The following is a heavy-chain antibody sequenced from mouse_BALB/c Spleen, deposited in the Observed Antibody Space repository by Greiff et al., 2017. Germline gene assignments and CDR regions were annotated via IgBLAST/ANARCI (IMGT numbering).Heavy chain of an antibody. D-gene: IGHD1-1*01. CDR1: GYTFTSYW. V-gene: IGHV1-5*01. CDR2: IYPGNSDT. J-gene: IGHJ1*01. Sequence: EVQLQQSGTVLARPGASVKMSCKASGYTFTSYWMHWVKQRPGQGLEWIGAIYPGNSDTSYNQKFKGKAKLTAVTSTSTAYMELSSLTNEDSAVYYCTRYYGTPYWYFDVWGAGTTVTVSS. CDR3: TRYYGTPYWYFDV.